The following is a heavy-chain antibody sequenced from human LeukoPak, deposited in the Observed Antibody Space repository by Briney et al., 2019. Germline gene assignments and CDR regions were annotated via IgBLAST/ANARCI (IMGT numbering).Heavy chain of an antibody. D-gene: IGHD2-2*02. V-gene: IGHV3-7*01. CDR3: ARMSGYCSRTSCYTPPFDY. CDR2: IKQDGSEK. CDR1: GFTFSSYW. J-gene: IGHJ4*02. Sequence: GGSLRLSCAASGFTFSSYWMSWGRQAPGKGLEWVANIKQDGSEKYYVDSVKGRFTISRDNAKNSLYLQMNSLRAEDTAVYYCARMSGYCSRTSCYTPPFDYWGQGTLVTVSS.